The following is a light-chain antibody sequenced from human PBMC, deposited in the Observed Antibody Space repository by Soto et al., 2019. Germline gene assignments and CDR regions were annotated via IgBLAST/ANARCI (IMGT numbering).Light chain of an antibody. CDR1: QGIAHD. CDR2: AAS. V-gene: IGKV1-6*01. J-gene: IGKJ1*01. CDR3: LQDYSYPWT. Sequence: AIQMTQSPSSLSASVGDRVTITCRASQGIAHDLGWYQQRPGKAPKLLIYAASSLQSGVPTRFSGRGSGTDFTLTISSLQPEDFGIYYCLQDYSYPWTFGQGTKVELK.